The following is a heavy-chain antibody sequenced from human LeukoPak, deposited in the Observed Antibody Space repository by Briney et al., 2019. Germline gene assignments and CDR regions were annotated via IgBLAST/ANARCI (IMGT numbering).Heavy chain of an antibody. CDR2: ISSSSSYI. CDR3: ARVATWGQRPFYYYYYYMDV. V-gene: IGHV3-21*01. Sequence: GGSLRLSCAASGFTFSSYSMNWVRQVPGKGLEWVSSISSSSSYIHYADSVKGRFTIFRDNAKKSLYLQMNSLRAEDTAVYYCARVATWGQRPFYYYYYYMDVWGKGTTVTVSS. D-gene: IGHD6-25*01. J-gene: IGHJ6*03. CDR1: GFTFSSYS.